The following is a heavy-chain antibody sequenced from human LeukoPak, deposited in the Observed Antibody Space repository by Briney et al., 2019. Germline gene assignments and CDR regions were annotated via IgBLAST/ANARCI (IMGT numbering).Heavy chain of an antibody. CDR3: ARGGTYTVDY. CDR1: GFTFDDYA. Sequence: TGGSLRLSCAASGFTFDDYAMHWVRQAPGKGLEWVSGISWNSGSIGYADSVKGRFTISRDNAKNSLYLQMNSLRAEDTAVYYCARGGTYTVDYWGQGTLVTVSS. V-gene: IGHV3-9*01. CDR2: ISWNSGSI. D-gene: IGHD3/OR15-3a*01. J-gene: IGHJ4*02.